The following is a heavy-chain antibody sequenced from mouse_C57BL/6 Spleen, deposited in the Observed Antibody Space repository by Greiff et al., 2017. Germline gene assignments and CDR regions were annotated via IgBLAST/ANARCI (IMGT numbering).Heavy chain of an antibody. CDR3: ARHGRDYGNGGAMDY. V-gene: IGHV5-2*01. D-gene: IGHD2-1*01. CDR1: EYEFPSHD. CDR2: INSDGGST. J-gene: IGHJ4*01. Sequence: DVMLVESGGGLVQPGESLKLSCESNEYEFPSHDMSWVRKTPEKRLELVAAINSDGGSTYYPDTMERRFIISRDNTKTTLYLQMSSLRSEDTALYYCARHGRDYGNGGAMDYWGQGTSVTVSS.